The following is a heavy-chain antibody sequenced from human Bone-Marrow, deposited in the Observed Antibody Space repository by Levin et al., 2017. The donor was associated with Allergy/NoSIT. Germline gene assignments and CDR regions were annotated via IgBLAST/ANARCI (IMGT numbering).Heavy chain of an antibody. CDR1: GGTFSSYA. CDR3: ATPVPYYDFWSGYREPGFYGMDV. D-gene: IGHD3-3*01. V-gene: IGHV1-69*13. J-gene: IGHJ6*02. CDR2: IIPIFGTA. Sequence: SVKVSCKASGGTFSSYAISWVRQAPGQGLEWMGGIIPIFGTANYAQKFQGRVTITADESTSTAYMELSSLRSEDTAVYYCATPVPYYDFWSGYREPGFYGMDVWGQGTTVTVSS.